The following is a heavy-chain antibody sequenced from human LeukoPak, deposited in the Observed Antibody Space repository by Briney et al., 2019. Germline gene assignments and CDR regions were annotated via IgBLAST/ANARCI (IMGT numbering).Heavy chain of an antibody. V-gene: IGHV1-69*13. CDR2: IIPIFGTA. D-gene: IGHD3-16*01. CDR1: GGTFSSYA. J-gene: IGHJ3*02. Sequence: SVKVSCKASGGTFSSYAISWVRQAPGQGLGWMGGIIPIFGTANYAQKFQGRVTITADESTSTAYMELSSLRSEDTAVYYCARDRLWGEDDGFDIWGQGTMVTVSS. CDR3: ARDRLWGEDDGFDI.